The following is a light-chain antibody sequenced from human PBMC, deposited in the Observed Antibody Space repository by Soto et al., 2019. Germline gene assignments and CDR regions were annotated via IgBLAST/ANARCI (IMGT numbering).Light chain of an antibody. V-gene: IGLV2-14*01. Sequence: QFVLTQPASVSGSPGQSITISCTGSSSDIGGYKYVSWYQQHPGKAPKPIIYEVSSRPSGVSNRFSGSKSGNTASLTTSGLQADDEADYHCGSFTGGITPYVFGTGTKVTVL. CDR3: GSFTGGITPYV. J-gene: IGLJ1*01. CDR1: SSDIGGYKY. CDR2: EVS.